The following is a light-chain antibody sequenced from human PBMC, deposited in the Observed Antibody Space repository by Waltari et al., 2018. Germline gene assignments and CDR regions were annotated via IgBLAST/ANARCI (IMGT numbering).Light chain of an antibody. Sequence: QSVLTQPPSTSATPGQRVTISCSGSKSNIGNNSVYWYQQVPGMAPKLIIYKNSRRPSWVPDRFSGSMSGTSASLAISGLRSEDEATYHDAAWDDGWSGPGVFGGGTRVTVL. V-gene: IGLV1-47*01. CDR2: KNS. J-gene: IGLJ3*02. CDR1: KSNIGNNS. CDR3: AAWDDGWSGPGV.